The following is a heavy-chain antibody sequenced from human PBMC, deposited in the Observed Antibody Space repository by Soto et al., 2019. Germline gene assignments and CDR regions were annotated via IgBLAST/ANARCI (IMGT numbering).Heavy chain of an antibody. CDR1: GFTFSSYS. V-gene: IGHV3-21*01. Sequence: GGSLRLSCAASGFTFSSYSMNWVRQAPGKGLEWVSSISSSSSYIYYADSVKGRFTISRDNAKNSLYLQMNSLRAEDTAVYYCARFPKYCSGGSCYVPDAFDIWGQGTMVTVSS. CDR2: ISSSSSYI. CDR3: ARFPKYCSGGSCYVPDAFDI. D-gene: IGHD2-15*01. J-gene: IGHJ3*02.